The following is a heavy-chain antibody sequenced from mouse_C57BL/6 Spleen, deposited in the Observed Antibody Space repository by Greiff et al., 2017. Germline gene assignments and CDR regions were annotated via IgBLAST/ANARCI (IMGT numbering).Heavy chain of an antibody. V-gene: IGHV1-69*01. CDR1: GYTFTSYW. D-gene: IGHD2-4*01. J-gene: IGHJ4*01. Sequence: VQLQQPGAELVMPGASVKLSCKASGYTFTSYWMHWVKQRPGQGLEWIGEIDPSDSYTNYNQKFKGKSTLTVDKSSSTAYMQLSSLTSEDSAVYYCARSYDYGMDYWGQGTSVTVSS. CDR3: ARSYDYGMDY. CDR2: IDPSDSYT.